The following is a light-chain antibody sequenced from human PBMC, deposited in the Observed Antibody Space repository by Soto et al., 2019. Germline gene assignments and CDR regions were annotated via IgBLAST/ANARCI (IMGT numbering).Light chain of an antibody. V-gene: IGKV3-11*01. CDR2: DAS. CDR3: QQRGHWPS. Sequence: EIVFTQSPATLSLSPGERATLSCRASQSLDNYLAWYQHKPGQAPRLLIYDASTRATDIPPRFSGSGSGTDFTLTICSLEPEDFAVYYCQQRGHWPSFGGGTKVEIK. J-gene: IGKJ4*01. CDR1: QSLDNY.